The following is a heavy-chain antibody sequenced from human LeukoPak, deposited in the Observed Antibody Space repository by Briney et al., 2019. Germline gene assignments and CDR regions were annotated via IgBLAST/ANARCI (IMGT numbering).Heavy chain of an antibody. J-gene: IGHJ5*02. V-gene: IGHV1-2*02. CDR1: GYTFTGYY. CDR3: ARGRLVYDFWSGYYWFDP. CDR2: INPNSGGT. D-gene: IGHD3-3*01. Sequence: ASVKVSCKASGYTFTGYYMHWVRQAPGQGLEWMGWINPNSGGTNYAQKFQGRVTMTRDTSISTAYMELSGLRSDDTAVYYCARGRLVYDFWSGYYWFDPWGQGTLVTVSS.